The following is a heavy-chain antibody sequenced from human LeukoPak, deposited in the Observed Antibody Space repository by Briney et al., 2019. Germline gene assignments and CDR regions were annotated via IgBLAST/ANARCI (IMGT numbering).Heavy chain of an antibody. V-gene: IGHV3-74*01. CDR1: GFTFDDYG. CDR2: INGDGGTT. CDR3: ARDSNWKGYDAFDI. D-gene: IGHD1-1*01. J-gene: IGHJ3*02. Sequence: PGGSLRLSCAASGFTFDDYGMSWVRQAPGKGLVWVSRINGDGGTTAYADSVRGRFTISRDNAKNTLYLQMNSLRAEDTALYYCARDSNWKGYDAFDIWGQGTMVAVSS.